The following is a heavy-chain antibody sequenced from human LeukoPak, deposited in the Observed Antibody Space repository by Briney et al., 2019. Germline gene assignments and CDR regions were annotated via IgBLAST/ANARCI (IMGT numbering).Heavy chain of an antibody. Sequence: PSETLSLTCSITGGSINSGLYYWTWIRQHPGMGLEWVGYAYYNESTSYNPSLKSRVSISVDTSQNQFSLRLTSVTAADTAVYYCARLKFSYIKDLDYWGRGALVTVSS. D-gene: IGHD4-11*01. J-gene: IGHJ4*02. CDR3: ARLKFSYIKDLDY. CDR2: AYYNEST. CDR1: GGSINSGLYY. V-gene: IGHV4-31*03.